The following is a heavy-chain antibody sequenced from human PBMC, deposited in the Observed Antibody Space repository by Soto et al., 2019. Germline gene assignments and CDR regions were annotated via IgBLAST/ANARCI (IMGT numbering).Heavy chain of an antibody. CDR1: GGTFSSYA. Sequence: EASVKVSCKASGGTFSSYAISWVRQAPGQGLEWMGGIIPIFGTANYAQKFQGRVTITADESTSTAYMELSSLRSEDTAVYYCARDRGIAAAGSIDYWGQGTLVTVSS. J-gene: IGHJ4*02. V-gene: IGHV1-69*13. CDR3: ARDRGIAAAGSIDY. CDR2: IIPIFGTA. D-gene: IGHD6-13*01.